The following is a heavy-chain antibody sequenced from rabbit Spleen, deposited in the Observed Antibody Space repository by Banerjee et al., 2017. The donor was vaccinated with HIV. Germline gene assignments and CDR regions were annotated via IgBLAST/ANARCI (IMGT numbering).Heavy chain of an antibody. V-gene: IGHV1S40*01. Sequence: QSLAESGGGLVKPGASLTLTCKASGFSFSSGYDMCWVRQDPGKGPEWIACIYAGSGSAYYATWAKGRFTISKTASTTVTLQMTSLTAADTATYFCARDSGSSFSNYGMDLWGQGTLVTVS. J-gene: IGHJ6*01. CDR2: IYAGSGSA. CDR1: GFSFSSGYD. D-gene: IGHD8-1*01. CDR3: ARDSGSSFSNYGMDL.